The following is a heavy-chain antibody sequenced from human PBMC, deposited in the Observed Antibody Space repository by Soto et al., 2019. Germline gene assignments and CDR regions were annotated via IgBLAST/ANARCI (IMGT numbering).Heavy chain of an antibody. CDR3: AGPNLNYYYGMDV. Sequence: SVKVSCKASGGTFSSYAISWVRQAPGQGLEWMGGIIPIFGTANYAQKFQGRVTITADESTSTAYMELSSLRSEDTAVYYCAGPNLNYYYGMDVWGQGTTVTVSS. V-gene: IGHV1-69*13. J-gene: IGHJ6*02. CDR2: IIPIFGTA. CDR1: GGTFSSYA.